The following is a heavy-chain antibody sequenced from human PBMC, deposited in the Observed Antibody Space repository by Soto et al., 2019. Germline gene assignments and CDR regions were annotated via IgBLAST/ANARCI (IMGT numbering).Heavy chain of an antibody. CDR3: AGGGVRGVITRTRDYYGMDV. D-gene: IGHD3-10*01. J-gene: IGHJ6*02. Sequence: GESLKISCKGAGYSFTSYWIGWVRQMPGKGLEWMGIIYPGDSDTRYSPSFQGQVTISADKSISTAYLQWSSLKASDTAMYYCAGGGVRGVITRTRDYYGMDVWGQGTTVTVSS. CDR1: GYSFTSYW. CDR2: IYPGDSDT. V-gene: IGHV5-51*01.